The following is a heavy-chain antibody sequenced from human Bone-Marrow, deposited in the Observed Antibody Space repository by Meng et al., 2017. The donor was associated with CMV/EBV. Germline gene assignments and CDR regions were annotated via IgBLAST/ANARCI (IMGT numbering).Heavy chain of an antibody. D-gene: IGHD3-10*01. CDR2: IKSKTDGGTT. J-gene: IGHJ4*02. V-gene: IGHV3-15*01. Sequence: GESLKISCAASGFTFSNAWMSWVRQAPGKGLEWVGRIKSKTDGGTTDYAAPVKGRFTISRDDSKNTLYLQMNSLKTEDTAVYYCTTHDPDYYGSGSYYKLVDYWGQGTLVTVSS. CDR1: GFTFSNAW. CDR3: TTHDPDYYGSGSYYKLVDY.